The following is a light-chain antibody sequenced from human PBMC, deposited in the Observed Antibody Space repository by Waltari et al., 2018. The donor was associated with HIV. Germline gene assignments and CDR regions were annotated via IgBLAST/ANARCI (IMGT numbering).Light chain of an antibody. CDR1: NSDIAYYNY. J-gene: IGLJ3*02. CDR3: SSLVNSDTLSVL. V-gene: IGLV2-14*01. CDR2: EVS. Sequence: QFALTQPASVSGSPGQSITISCTGTNSDIAYYNYVSWYQQHPGKAPKLSIYEVSNRPAGVSNRFAGSKSGNTASLTISGLQAEDEADYFGSSLVNSDTLSVLFGGGTKLTVL.